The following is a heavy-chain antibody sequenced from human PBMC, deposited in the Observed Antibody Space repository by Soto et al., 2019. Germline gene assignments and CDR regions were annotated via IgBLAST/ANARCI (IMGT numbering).Heavy chain of an antibody. D-gene: IGHD3-22*01. CDR1: GDSVSSTSAA. Sequence: SQTLSLTCAISGDSVSSTSAAWNWIRQSPSRGLEWLGRTFYRSKWYYDYAVSVKSRITINPDTSKNQFSLQLNSVTPEDTAVYYCAKDLIVVAPPYYYGMDVWGQGTTVTVSS. V-gene: IGHV6-1*01. CDR3: AKDLIVVAPPYYYGMDV. J-gene: IGHJ6*02. CDR2: TFYRSKWYY.